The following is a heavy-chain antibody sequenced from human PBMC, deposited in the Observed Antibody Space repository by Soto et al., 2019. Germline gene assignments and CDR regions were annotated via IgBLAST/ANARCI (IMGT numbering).Heavy chain of an antibody. D-gene: IGHD4-17*01. CDR3: TRGQSDYQIDY. Sequence: QVQLQESGPGLVKPSETLSLTCAVSGDSINSYYWSWIRQSPGKGLEWIGYVDYSGTTNYNPSLKSRVSMSLDTSKNQFSLKLNTVSAADTAMYYCTRGQSDYQIDYWGQGTLVTVSS. CDR2: VDYSGTT. V-gene: IGHV4-59*01. J-gene: IGHJ4*02. CDR1: GDSINSYY.